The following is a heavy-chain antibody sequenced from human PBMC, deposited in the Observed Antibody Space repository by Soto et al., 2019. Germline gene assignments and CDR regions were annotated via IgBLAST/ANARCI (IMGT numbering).Heavy chain of an antibody. J-gene: IGHJ4*02. D-gene: IGHD1-26*01. CDR3: ATGRSGLYYFDF. V-gene: IGHV4-38-2*01. Sequence: WETLSLTCAVSGYSISGDYYWGWIRQPPGKGLEWIGNIFDSGSTYYNPSLKSRVTVSVDTSKNQFSLNLTSVTAADTAVYYCATGRSGLYYFDFWGQGTLVTVSS. CDR1: GYSISGDYY. CDR2: IFDSGST.